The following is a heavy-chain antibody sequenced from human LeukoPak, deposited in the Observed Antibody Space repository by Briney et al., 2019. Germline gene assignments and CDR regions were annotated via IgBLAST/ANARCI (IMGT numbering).Heavy chain of an antibody. CDR2: ISAYNGNT. D-gene: IGHD6-19*01. J-gene: IGHJ4*02. CDR3: ARVTGQDSGWYDSRRANHDY. CDR1: GYTFTSYG. Sequence: GASVKVSCKASGYTFTSYGISWVRQAPGQGLEWMGWISAYNGNTNYAQKLQGRVTMTTDTSTSTAYMELRGLRSDDTAVYYCARVTGQDSGWYDSRRANHDYWGQGTLVTVSS. V-gene: IGHV1-18*01.